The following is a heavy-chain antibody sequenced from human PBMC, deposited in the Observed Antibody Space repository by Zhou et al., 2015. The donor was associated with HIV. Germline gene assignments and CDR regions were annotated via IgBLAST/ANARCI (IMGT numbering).Heavy chain of an antibody. J-gene: IGHJ4*02. CDR1: GGTFITYA. V-gene: IGHV1-69*19. D-gene: IGHD1-7*01. Sequence: QLQLVQSGAEVKKPGSSVKVSCKASGGTFITYAINWMRQAPGQGLEWMGGITPIFDTTNYAQKFQGRVTITADESTSTVYMELSSLRSEDTAVYYCARLTGTTWEAADYWGRGNPWSPSPQ. CDR3: ARLTGTTWEAADY. CDR2: ITPIFDTT.